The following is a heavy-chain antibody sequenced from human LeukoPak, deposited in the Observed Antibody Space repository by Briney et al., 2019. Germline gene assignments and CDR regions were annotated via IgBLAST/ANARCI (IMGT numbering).Heavy chain of an antibody. J-gene: IGHJ4*02. Sequence: GGSLRLSCAASGFTFSTYSIHWVCRTPGKGLEWVAVISNDRSNKYYADSVKGRFTISRDNSKNTLYLQMNSLRADDTAVYYCAKDQGSGTIDYWGQGTLVTVSS. CDR2: ISNDRSNK. D-gene: IGHD6-19*01. CDR1: GFTFSTYS. V-gene: IGHV3-30*18. CDR3: AKDQGSGTIDY.